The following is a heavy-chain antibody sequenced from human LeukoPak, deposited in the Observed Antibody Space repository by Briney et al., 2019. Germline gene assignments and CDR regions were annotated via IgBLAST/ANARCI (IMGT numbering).Heavy chain of an antibody. CDR3: ARETVVVAATAPDNWFDP. J-gene: IGHJ5*02. V-gene: IGHV1-69*13. D-gene: IGHD2-15*01. Sequence: SVKVSCKASGGTFSSYAISWVRQAPGQGLEWMGGIIPIFGTANYAQKFQGRVTITADESTSTAHMELSSLRSEDTAVYYCARETVVVAATAPDNWFDPWGQGTLVTVSS. CDR1: GGTFSSYA. CDR2: IIPIFGTA.